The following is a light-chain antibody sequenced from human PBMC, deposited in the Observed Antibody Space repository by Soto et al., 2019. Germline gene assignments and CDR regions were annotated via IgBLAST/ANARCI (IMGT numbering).Light chain of an antibody. CDR3: QVWDNSSDHVV. CDR2: SDN. J-gene: IGLJ2*01. Sequence: SYELTQPPSVSVAPGKTARITCGGNNIGSKSVYWYQQKPGQAPVLVIYSDNNRPSGIPERFSGSNSGNTATLTISRVEAGDEADYYCQVWDNSSDHVVFGGGTQLTVL. CDR1: NIGSKS. V-gene: IGLV3-21*04.